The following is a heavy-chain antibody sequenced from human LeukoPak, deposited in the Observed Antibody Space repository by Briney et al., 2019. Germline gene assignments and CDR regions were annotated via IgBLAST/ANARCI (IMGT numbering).Heavy chain of an antibody. V-gene: IGHV3-66*01. CDR3: ARVSQGGYYYGSSGYYALDV. J-gene: IGHJ6*02. D-gene: IGHD3-22*01. CDR1: GFTVSSNY. CDR2: IYSGGST. Sequence: GGSLRLSCAASGFTVSSNYMSWVRQAPGKGLEWVSVIYSGGSTYYADSVKGRFTISRDNSKNTLYLQMNSLRAEDTAVYYCARVSQGGYYYGSSGYYALDVWGQGTTVTVSS.